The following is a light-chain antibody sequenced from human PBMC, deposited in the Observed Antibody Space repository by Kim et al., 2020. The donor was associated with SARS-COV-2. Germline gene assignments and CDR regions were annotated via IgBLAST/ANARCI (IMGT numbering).Light chain of an antibody. J-gene: IGKJ1*01. CDR2: SGS. Sequence: IMMTQSPLFLPVTPGESASISCRSSQSLLHSHGHNSLDWYFQRPGQSPQLLIYSGSYRASGVPDRFSASGSGTDFTLKISRVEAEDVGIYYCMQSLQTPRTFGQGTKLEI. V-gene: IGKV2-28*01. CDR1: QSLLHSHGHNS. CDR3: MQSLQTPRT.